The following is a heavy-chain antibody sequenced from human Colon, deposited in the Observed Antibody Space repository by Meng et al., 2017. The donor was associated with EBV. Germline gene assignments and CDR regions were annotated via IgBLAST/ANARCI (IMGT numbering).Heavy chain of an antibody. CDR1: GASITSNAW. J-gene: IGHJ5*02. CDR2: IHHTGYS. CDR3: ARRDYGNYPLKSP. Sequence: QVQRRESGPGPVKSSGTLSVSCAVSGASITSNAWWSWVRQPPGKGLEWIGQIHHTGYSTFNPSLQSRVTMSVDKSKNQFFLTVRSVTASDTAVYYCARRDYGNYPLKSPWGQGVLVTVSS. D-gene: IGHD4-17*01. V-gene: IGHV4-4*02.